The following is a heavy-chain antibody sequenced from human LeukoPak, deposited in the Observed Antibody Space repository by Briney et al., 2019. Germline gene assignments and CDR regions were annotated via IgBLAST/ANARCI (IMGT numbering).Heavy chain of an antibody. CDR1: GFTFRTFA. D-gene: IGHD3-22*01. CDR3: ARGGDYYDSSGYFWRPAEIDY. Sequence: GGSLRLSCAASGFTFRTFAMSWVRQAPGKGLESVSVISAGGGNTYYADSVKGRFTISRGNAKNTPNLQMNSLRAEDTAVYYCARGGDYYDSSGYFWRPAEIDYWGQGTLVTVSS. CDR2: ISAGGGNT. J-gene: IGHJ4*02. V-gene: IGHV3-23*01.